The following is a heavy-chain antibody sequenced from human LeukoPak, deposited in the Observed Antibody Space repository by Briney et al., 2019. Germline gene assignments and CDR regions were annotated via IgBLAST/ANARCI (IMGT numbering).Heavy chain of an antibody. Sequence: ASVKVSCKASGYTFTSYDINWVRQATGQGLEWMGWMNPNSGGTNYAQKFQGRVTMTRDTSISTAYMELSSLRSEDTAVYYCARNPVVVPAADYYYYYYMDVWGKGTTVTVSS. CDR1: GYTFTSYD. CDR2: MNPNSGGT. J-gene: IGHJ6*03. D-gene: IGHD2-2*01. V-gene: IGHV1-8*01. CDR3: ARNPVVVPAADYYYYYYMDV.